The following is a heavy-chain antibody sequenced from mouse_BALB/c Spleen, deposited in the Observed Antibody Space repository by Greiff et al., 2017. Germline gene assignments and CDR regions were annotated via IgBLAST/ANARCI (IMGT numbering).Heavy chain of an antibody. CDR1: GFAFSSYD. Sequence: EVQLVESGGGLVKPGGSLKLSCAASGFAFSSYDMSWVRQTPEKRLEWVAYISSGGGSTDYPDTVKGRFTISRDNAKNTLYLQMSSLKSEDTAMYYCARHEDYGDYAMEYRGQGTSVTVSS. CDR2: ISSGGGST. CDR3: ARHEDYGDYAMEY. V-gene: IGHV5-12-1*01. D-gene: IGHD1-1*02. J-gene: IGHJ4*01.